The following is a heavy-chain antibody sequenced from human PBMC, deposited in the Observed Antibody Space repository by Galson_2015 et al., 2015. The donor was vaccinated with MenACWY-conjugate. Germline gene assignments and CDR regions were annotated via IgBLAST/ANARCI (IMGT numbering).Heavy chain of an antibody. J-gene: IGHJ4*02. CDR2: ISPNSTYI. V-gene: IGHV3-21*01. CDR1: GFTFSSYS. D-gene: IGHD1-1*01. Sequence: SLRLSCAASGFTFSSYSMNWVRQSPGKGLEWVSAISPNSTYIHYADSLKGRFTISRDNARNPLFLQMHSLRAEDTAVYYCASSPPARYPNYYFDIWGQGTLVTVSS. CDR3: ASSPPARYPNYYFDI.